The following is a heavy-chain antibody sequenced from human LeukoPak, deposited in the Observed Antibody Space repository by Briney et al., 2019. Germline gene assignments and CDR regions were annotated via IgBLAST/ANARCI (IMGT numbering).Heavy chain of an antibody. V-gene: IGHV3-21*01. CDR3: ASLTQYCSSTSCYEGG. D-gene: IGHD2-2*01. CDR2: ISSSSSYI. J-gene: IGHJ4*02. Sequence: PGGSLRLSCAASGFTFSSYSMNWVRQAPGKGLEWVSSISSSSSYIYYADSVKGRFTISRDNAKNSLYLQMNSLRAEDTAVYYCASLTQYCSSTSCYEGGWGQGTLVTVSS. CDR1: GFTFSSYS.